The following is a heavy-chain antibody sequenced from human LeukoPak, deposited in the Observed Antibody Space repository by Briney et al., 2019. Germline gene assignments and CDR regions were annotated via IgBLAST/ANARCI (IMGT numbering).Heavy chain of an antibody. J-gene: IGHJ6*04. CDR3: AELGITMIGGV. CDR2: ISSSGSTI. Sequence: SGGSLRLSCAASGFTFSSYEMHWVRQAPGKGVEGVSYISSSGSTIYYADSVKGRFTISRDNAKNSLYLQMNSLRAEDTAVYYCAELGITMIGGVWGKGTTVTISS. V-gene: IGHV3-48*03. CDR1: GFTFSSYE. D-gene: IGHD3-10*02.